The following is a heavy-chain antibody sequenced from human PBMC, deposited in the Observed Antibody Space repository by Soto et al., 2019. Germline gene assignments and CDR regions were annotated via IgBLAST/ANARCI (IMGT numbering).Heavy chain of an antibody. CDR1: GFTFSTYA. CDR3: AKGTYGDYVRGDAFDI. CDR2: ISGSGGNT. Sequence: GGSLRLSCAASGFTFSTYAMSWVRRAPGKGLKWVSAISGSGGNTYYADSVKGRFTISRDNSKNTLYLQMNSLRADDTAVYYCAKGTYGDYVRGDAFDIWGQGTMVTVSS. J-gene: IGHJ3*02. V-gene: IGHV3-23*01. D-gene: IGHD4-17*01.